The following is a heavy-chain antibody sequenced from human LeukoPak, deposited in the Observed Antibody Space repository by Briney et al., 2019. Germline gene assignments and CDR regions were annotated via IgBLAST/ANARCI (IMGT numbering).Heavy chain of an antibody. CDR2: IYPRDGST. J-gene: IGHJ4*02. V-gene: IGHV1-46*01. Sequence: ASVKVSCKASGYTFTNNYLHWVRQAPGQGLEWMGMIYPRDGSTSYAQNFRGRVTVTRDTSTTTVHMELRGLRSEDTAVYYCARDQEGFDYWGQGTVVTVSS. CDR1: GYTFTNNY. CDR3: ARDQEGFDY.